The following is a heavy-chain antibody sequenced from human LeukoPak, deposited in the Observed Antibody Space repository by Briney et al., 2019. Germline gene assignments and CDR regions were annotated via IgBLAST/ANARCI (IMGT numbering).Heavy chain of an antibody. Sequence: SETLSLTCAVYGGSFSGYYWSWIRQPPGKGLERIGYIYYSGSTYYNPSLKSRVTISVDTSKNQFSLKLSSVTAADTAVYYCATEYYYDSSGYYSRPNAFDIWGQGTMVTVSS. CDR2: IYYSGST. J-gene: IGHJ3*02. V-gene: IGHV4-30-4*08. D-gene: IGHD3-22*01. CDR3: ATEYYYDSSGYYSRPNAFDI. CDR1: GGSFSGYY.